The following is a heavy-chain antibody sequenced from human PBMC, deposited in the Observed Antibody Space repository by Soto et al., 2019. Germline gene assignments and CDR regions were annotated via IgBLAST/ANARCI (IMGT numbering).Heavy chain of an antibody. CDR3: ASTYYYDSTLYAFDI. CDR1: GYTFTSYY. J-gene: IGHJ3*02. V-gene: IGHV1-46*01. CDR2: INPSGGST. D-gene: IGHD3-22*01. Sequence: QVQLVQSGAEVKKPGASVKVSCKASGYTFTSYYMHWVRQAPGQGLEWMGTINPSGGSTSYAQKFQGRVTMTRDTATSTVYMELSSLRSEDTAVYYCASTYYYDSTLYAFDIWGQGTMVTVSS.